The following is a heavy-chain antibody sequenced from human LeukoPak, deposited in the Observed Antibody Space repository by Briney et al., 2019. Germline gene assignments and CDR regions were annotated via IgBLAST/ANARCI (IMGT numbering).Heavy chain of an antibody. V-gene: IGHV1-18*01. CDR3: ARVREYQLRVMDV. CDR2: ISGYNGNT. CDR1: GSTFTSYG. J-gene: IGHJ6*03. Sequence: GASVKLSCTASGSTFTSYGISWVRQSPGHGLGWMGWISGYNGNTNYEQKLQGRVTMTTDTSTSTAYMELRSLRSDDTAVYYCARVREYQLRVMDVWGKGTTVTISS. D-gene: IGHD2-2*01.